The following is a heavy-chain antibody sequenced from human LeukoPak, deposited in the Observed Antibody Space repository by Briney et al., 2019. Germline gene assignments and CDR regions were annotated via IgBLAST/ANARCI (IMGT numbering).Heavy chain of an antibody. CDR2: ISSSSTI. J-gene: IGHJ4*02. V-gene: IGHV3-48*01. CDR3: ARVGDGYDFDH. CDR1: GFTFSSYS. D-gene: IGHD5-24*01. Sequence: GGSLRLSCAASGFTFSSYSMNWVRQAPGKGLEWVSYISSSSTIYYADSVKGRFTISRDNAKNSLYLQMNSLRAEDTAVYYCARVGDGYDFDHWGQGTLVTVSS.